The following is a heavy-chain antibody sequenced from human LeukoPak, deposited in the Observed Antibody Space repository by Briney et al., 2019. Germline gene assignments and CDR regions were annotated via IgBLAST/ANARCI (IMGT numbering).Heavy chain of an antibody. CDR2: IYSGGST. V-gene: IGHV3-53*04. CDR1: GFTVSSSY. J-gene: IGHJ3*02. D-gene: IGHD2-2*01. Sequence: QAGGSLRLSCAASGFTVSSSYMSWVRQAPGKGLEWVSVIYSGGSTYYADSVKGRFTISRHNSKNTLYLQMNSLRAEVTAVYYCASGYCSSTSCYRHDAFDIWGQGTMVTVSS. CDR3: ASGYCSSTSCYRHDAFDI.